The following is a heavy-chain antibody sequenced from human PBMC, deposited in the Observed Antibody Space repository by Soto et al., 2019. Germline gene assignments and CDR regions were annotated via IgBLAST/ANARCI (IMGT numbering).Heavy chain of an antibody. CDR3: ARAPRGWFHNPGWYYGMDV. CDR2: ISAYNGNT. D-gene: IGHD2-15*01. J-gene: IGHJ6*02. CDR1: GYTFTSYG. V-gene: IGHV1-18*01. Sequence: GASVKVSCKASGYTFTSYGISWVRQAPGQGLEWMGWISAYNGNTNYAQKLRGRVTMTTDTSTSTAYMELRSLRSDDTAVYYCARAPRGWFHNPGWYYGMDVWGQGTTVTVSS.